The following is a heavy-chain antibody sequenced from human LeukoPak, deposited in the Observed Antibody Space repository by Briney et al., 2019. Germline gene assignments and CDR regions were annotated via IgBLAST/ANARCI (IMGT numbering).Heavy chain of an antibody. Sequence: GGSLRLSCAASGFTFSSYAMHWVRQAPGKGLEWVAVISYDGSNKYYADSVKGRFTISRDNSKNTLYLQMNSLRAEDTAVYYCAASYGGNSFYYYYGMDVWGQGTTVTVSS. CDR3: AASYGGNSFYYYYGMDV. D-gene: IGHD4-17*01. J-gene: IGHJ6*02. V-gene: IGHV3-30-3*01. CDR1: GFTFSSYA. CDR2: ISYDGSNK.